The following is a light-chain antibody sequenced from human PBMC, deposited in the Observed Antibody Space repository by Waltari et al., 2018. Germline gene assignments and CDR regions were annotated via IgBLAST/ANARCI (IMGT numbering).Light chain of an antibody. V-gene: IGLV1-44*01. CDR2: YTD. Sequence: QSTLTQPSSASGTPGQRVTIPCSGSSSNIGSNTANWYQQLPGTAPKLLIYYTDQRPSGVSDRFSGSKSGTSASLAFSGLQSEDEAHYYCAAWDDSLNGYVFGSGTEVTVL. J-gene: IGLJ1*01. CDR3: AAWDDSLNGYV. CDR1: SSNIGSNT.